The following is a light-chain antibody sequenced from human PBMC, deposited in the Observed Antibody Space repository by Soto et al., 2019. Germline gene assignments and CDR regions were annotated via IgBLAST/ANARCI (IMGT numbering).Light chain of an antibody. V-gene: IGKV3D-15*01. CDR1: QGVAGN. J-gene: IGKJ1*01. Sequence: EIVMTQSPPTLSVSPGEGAALSCRASQGVAGNLAWYQQKPGQAPRLLIYAVSTRAAGIPARFSGSGSETEFTLTISSLQSDDFAVYYCQQYFDWPRWTFGQGTKVEI. CDR2: AVS. CDR3: QQYFDWPRWT.